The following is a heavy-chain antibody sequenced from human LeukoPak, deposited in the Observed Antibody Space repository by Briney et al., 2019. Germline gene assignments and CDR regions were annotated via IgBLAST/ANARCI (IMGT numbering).Heavy chain of an antibody. Sequence: SQTLSLTCTGSGVSISSGSYYWRWIRQPAGKGLEWIGRIYTSGSTNYNPSLKSRVTISVDTSKNQFSLKLSSVTAADTAVYYCAKGYSSGWTSNWFDPWGQGTLVTVSS. CDR2: IYTSGST. CDR3: AKGYSSGWTSNWFDP. D-gene: IGHD6-19*01. CDR1: GVSISSGSYY. V-gene: IGHV4-61*02. J-gene: IGHJ5*02.